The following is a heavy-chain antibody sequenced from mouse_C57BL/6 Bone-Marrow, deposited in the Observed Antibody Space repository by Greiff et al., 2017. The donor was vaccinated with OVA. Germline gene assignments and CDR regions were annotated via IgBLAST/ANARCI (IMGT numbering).Heavy chain of an antibody. V-gene: IGHV1-52*01. Sequence: QVQLQQPGAELVRPGSSVKLSCKASGYTFTSYWMHWVKQRPIQGLEWIGNIDPSDSETHYNQKFKDKATLTVDKSSSTAYMQLSSLTSEDSAVYYCARENYDGYYWFAYWGQGTLVTVSA. CDR3: ARENYDGYYWFAY. D-gene: IGHD2-3*01. CDR1: GYTFTSYW. CDR2: IDPSDSET. J-gene: IGHJ3*01.